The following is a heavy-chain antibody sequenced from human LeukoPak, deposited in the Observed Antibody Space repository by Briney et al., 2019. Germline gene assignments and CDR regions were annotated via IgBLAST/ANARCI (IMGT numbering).Heavy chain of an antibody. J-gene: IGHJ6*02. CDR2: ISGSGGST. Sequence: PGGSLRLSCAASGFTFSSYAMSWVRQAPGKGLEWVSAISGSGGSTYYADSVKGRFTISRDNSKNTLYLQMNSLRAEDTAVYYCARDGVVVVAATLGYYYGMDVWGQGTTVTVSS. V-gene: IGHV3-23*01. CDR1: GFTFSSYA. CDR3: ARDGVVVVAATLGYYYGMDV. D-gene: IGHD2-15*01.